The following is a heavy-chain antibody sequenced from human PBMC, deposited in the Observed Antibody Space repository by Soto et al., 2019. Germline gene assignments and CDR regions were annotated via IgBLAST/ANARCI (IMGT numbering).Heavy chain of an antibody. CDR1: GFTFSSYW. CDR3: ARTGDDYIWGSYRQPPFDY. V-gene: IGHV3-7*01. CDR2: IKQDGSEK. J-gene: IGHJ4*02. Sequence: EVQLVESGGGLVQPGGSLRLSCAASGFTFSSYWMSWVRQAPGKGLEWVANIKQDGSEKYYVDSVKGRFTICRDNAKNSLYLQMNSLRAEDTAVYYCARTGDDYIWGSYRQPPFDYWGQGTLVTVSS. D-gene: IGHD3-16*02.